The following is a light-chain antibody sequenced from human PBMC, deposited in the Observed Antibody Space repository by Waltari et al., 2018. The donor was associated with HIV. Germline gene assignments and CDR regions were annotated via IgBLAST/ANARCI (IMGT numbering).Light chain of an antibody. Sequence: QPALTQPASVSGSPGHSITISCTGTNTDIGAYDYVSWYQSHPGKAPKLIIYEVSNRPSGISSRFSGSKSGTTASLTISGLQAEDEADYFCSSYTTAYTWIFGGGTRLTVL. J-gene: IGLJ3*02. CDR1: NTDIGAYDY. CDR3: SSYTTAYTWI. V-gene: IGLV2-14*01. CDR2: EVS.